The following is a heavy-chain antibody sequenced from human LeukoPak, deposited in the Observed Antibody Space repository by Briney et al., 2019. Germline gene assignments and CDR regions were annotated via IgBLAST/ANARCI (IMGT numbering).Heavy chain of an antibody. CDR1: GFTVSSNY. Sequence: PGGSLRLSCAASGFTVSSNYMSWVRQAPGKGLEWVSVIYSGGSTYYADSVKGRFTISRDNSKNTLYLQMNSLRAEDTAVYYCAKARLRSNWYYDLWGRGTLVTVSS. CDR3: AKARLRSNWYYDL. J-gene: IGHJ2*01. V-gene: IGHV3-53*01. D-gene: IGHD2/OR15-2a*01. CDR2: IYSGGST.